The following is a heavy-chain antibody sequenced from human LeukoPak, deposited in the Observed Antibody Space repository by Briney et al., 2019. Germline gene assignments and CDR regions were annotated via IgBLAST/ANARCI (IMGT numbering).Heavy chain of an antibody. CDR2: IYRDDSDT. D-gene: IGHD3-10*01. V-gene: IGHV5-51*01. CDR1: GARFTAYW. CDR3: VRQRGASGTINHFDP. J-gene: IGHJ5*02. Sequence: RESLQISSESSGARFTAYWTGWVRHRPGTGREGVGAIYRDDSDTRYSPSYQGQVVFSADNSIRTAFLQWSTMKTSDTAMYYCVRQRGASGTINHFDPWGQGTLVTVSS.